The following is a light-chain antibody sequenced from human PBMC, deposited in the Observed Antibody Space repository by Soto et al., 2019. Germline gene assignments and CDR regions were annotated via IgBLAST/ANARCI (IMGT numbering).Light chain of an antibody. CDR1: QAISKY. CDR2: ATS. Sequence: EIQMTQFPSSLSASVGDRVTITCRASQAISKYVAWYQQKPGKVPKLLIYATSTMHSDVPSRFSASGSGTDFTLTIRSLQAEDVATYYCRRHNTAPWTFGQGTKVEI. CDR3: RRHNTAPWT. J-gene: IGKJ1*01. V-gene: IGKV1-27*01.